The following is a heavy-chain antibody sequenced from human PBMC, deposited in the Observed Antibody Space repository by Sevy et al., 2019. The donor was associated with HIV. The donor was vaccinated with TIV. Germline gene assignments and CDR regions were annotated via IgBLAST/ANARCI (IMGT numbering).Heavy chain of an antibody. CDR3: ARDPLLGIAREVARGGY. V-gene: IGHV3-11*01. J-gene: IGHJ4*02. D-gene: IGHD2-2*03. Sequence: GGSLRLSRSCSGFIFSDYYMRCIRQAPGSGLEWVSYISGSGITYYADSVEGRFTISRDNARNSLYLQMNSLRADDTTVYYCARDPLLGIAREVARGGYWGQGTLVTVSS. CDR2: ISGSGIT. CDR1: GFIFSDYY.